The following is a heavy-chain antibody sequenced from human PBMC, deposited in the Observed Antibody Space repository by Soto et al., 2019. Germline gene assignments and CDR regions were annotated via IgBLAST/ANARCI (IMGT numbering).Heavy chain of an antibody. Sequence: GGSLRLSCAASGFTFSSYAMSWVRQAPGKGLEWVSAISGSGGSTYYADSVKGRFTISSDNSKNTLYLEMNSLRAEDTAVYYRAKDPGSGYDFYYYYMDVWGKGTTLTVSS. CDR1: GFTFSSYA. V-gene: IGHV3-23*01. D-gene: IGHD5-12*01. CDR2: ISGSGGST. CDR3: AKDPGSGYDFYYYYMDV. J-gene: IGHJ6*03.